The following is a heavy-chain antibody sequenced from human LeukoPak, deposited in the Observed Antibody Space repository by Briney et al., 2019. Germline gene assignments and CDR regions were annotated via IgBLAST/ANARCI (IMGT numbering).Heavy chain of an antibody. J-gene: IGHJ3*02. CDR2: ISSSSSYI. D-gene: IGHD6-6*01. CDR3: AREGIAARRAFDI. CDR1: GFTFSSYS. V-gene: IGHV3-21*01. Sequence: GGSLRLSCAASGFTFSSYSMNWVRQAPGKGLEWVSSISSSSSYIYYADSVKGRFTISRDNAKNSLYLQMNSLRAEDTAVYYCAREGIAARRAFDIWGQGTMVTVSS.